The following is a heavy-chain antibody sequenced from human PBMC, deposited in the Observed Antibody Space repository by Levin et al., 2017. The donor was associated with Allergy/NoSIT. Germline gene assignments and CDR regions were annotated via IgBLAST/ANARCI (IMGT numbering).Heavy chain of an antibody. J-gene: IGHJ4*02. CDR2: INHSGST. Sequence: SETLSLTCAVYGGSFSGYYWSWIRQPPGKGLEWIGEINHSGSTNYNPSLKSRVTISVDTSKNQFSLKLSSVTAADTAVYYCARKGQVDTAMADFDYWGQGTLVTVSS. D-gene: IGHD5-18*01. CDR3: ARKGQVDTAMADFDY. V-gene: IGHV4-34*01. CDR1: GGSFSGYY.